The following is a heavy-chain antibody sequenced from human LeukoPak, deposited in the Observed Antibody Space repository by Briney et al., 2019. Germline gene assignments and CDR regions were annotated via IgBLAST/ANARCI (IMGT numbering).Heavy chain of an antibody. V-gene: IGHV4-39*07. J-gene: IGHJ4*02. CDR3: VRDIPTGHFDY. Sequence: SETLSLTCIVSGGSISSSSYYWGWLRQPPGKGLEWIGSINYSGTTYYFPSLKSRVTISIDTSKNQFSLRLGSVTAADTAVYFCVRDIPTGHFDYWGQGALVTVS. D-gene: IGHD1-14*01. CDR1: GGSISSSSYY. CDR2: INYSGTT.